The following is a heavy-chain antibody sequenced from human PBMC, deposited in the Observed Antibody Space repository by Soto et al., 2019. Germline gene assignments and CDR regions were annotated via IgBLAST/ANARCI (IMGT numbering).Heavy chain of an antibody. CDR3: ARGGSSGWYRGYYFDY. D-gene: IGHD6-19*01. CDR2: INHSGST. CDR1: GGSFSGYY. J-gene: IGHJ4*02. V-gene: IGHV4-34*01. Sequence: ASETLSLTCAVYGGSFSGYYWSWIRQPPGKGLEWIGEINHSGSTNYNPSLKSRVTISVDTSKNQFSLKLSSVTAADTAVYYCARGGSSGWYRGYYFDYWGQGTLVTVSS.